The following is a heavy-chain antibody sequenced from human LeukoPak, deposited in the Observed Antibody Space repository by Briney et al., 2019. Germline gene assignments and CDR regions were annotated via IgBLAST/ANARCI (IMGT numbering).Heavy chain of an antibody. D-gene: IGHD1-1*01. J-gene: IGHJ4*02. CDR3: ARDRLDGNNWNDCDY. CDR2: ISYDGSNK. V-gene: IGHV3-30-3*01. Sequence: GGSLRLSCAASGFTFSNYAMHWVRQAPGKGLEWLAIISYDGSNKYYADSVKGRFTISRDNSKNTLYVQMNGLRVDDTAVYYCARDRLDGNNWNDCDYWGQGTLVTVSS. CDR1: GFTFSNYA.